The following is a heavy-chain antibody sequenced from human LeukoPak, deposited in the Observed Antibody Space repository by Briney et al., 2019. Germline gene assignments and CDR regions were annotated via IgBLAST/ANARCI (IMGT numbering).Heavy chain of an antibody. D-gene: IGHD3-10*01. Sequence: ASVKVSCKASGYTFTGYYMHWVRQAPGQGLEWMGWINPNSGGTNYAQKFQRRVTMTKDTSISTAYMELSRLRSDDTAVYYCARGTIITMVRGVIIPEDWFDPWGQGTLVTVSS. CDR2: INPNSGGT. CDR3: ARGTIITMVRGVIIPEDWFDP. V-gene: IGHV1-2*02. CDR1: GYTFTGYY. J-gene: IGHJ5*02.